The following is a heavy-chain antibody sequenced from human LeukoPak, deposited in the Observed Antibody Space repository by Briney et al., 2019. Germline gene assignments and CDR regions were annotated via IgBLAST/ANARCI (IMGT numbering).Heavy chain of an antibody. Sequence: GGSLRLSCAASGSTFSNYAMSWVRQAPGKGLEWVSTLSGTGGSTYYADSVKGRFTISRDNSKDTLYLQMNSLRAEDTAVYYCARAIRGYSYVLDYWGQGTLVTVSS. V-gene: IGHV3-23*01. D-gene: IGHD5-18*01. CDR3: ARAIRGYSYVLDY. J-gene: IGHJ4*02. CDR1: GSTFSNYA. CDR2: LSGTGGST.